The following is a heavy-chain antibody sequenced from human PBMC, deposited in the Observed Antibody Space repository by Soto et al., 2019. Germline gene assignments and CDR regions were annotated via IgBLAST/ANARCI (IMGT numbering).Heavy chain of an antibody. CDR3: ASYVWGSYRSIDY. CDR2: IYYSGST. Sequence: SETLSLTCTVSGGSISSGGWYWSWIRQHPGKGLEWIGYIYYSGSTYYNPSLQSRVTISVDTSKNQFSLKLSSVTAADTAVYYCASYVWGSYRSIDYWGQGTLVTVSS. V-gene: IGHV4-31*02. D-gene: IGHD3-16*02. J-gene: IGHJ4*02. CDR1: GGSISSGGWY.